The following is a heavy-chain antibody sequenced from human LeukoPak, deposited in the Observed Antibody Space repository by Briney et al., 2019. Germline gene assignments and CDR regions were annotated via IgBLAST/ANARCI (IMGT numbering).Heavy chain of an antibody. D-gene: IGHD3-10*01. Sequence: GASVKVSCKASGYTFTGYYMHWVRQAPGQGLEWMGWINPNSGGTNYAQKFQGRVTMTRDTSISTAYMELSRLRSDDTAVYYCARASMVRGVIITKSSGSRPPGYWGQGTLVTVSS. CDR2: INPNSGGT. V-gene: IGHV1-2*02. J-gene: IGHJ4*02. CDR3: ARASMVRGVIITKSSGSRPPGY. CDR1: GYTFTGYY.